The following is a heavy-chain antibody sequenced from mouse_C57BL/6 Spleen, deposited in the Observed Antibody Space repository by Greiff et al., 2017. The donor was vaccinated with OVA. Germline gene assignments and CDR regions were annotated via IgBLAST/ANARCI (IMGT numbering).Heavy chain of an antibody. V-gene: IGHV1-15*01. Sequence: VQLQQSGAELVRPGASVTLSCKASGYTFTDYEMHWVKQTPVHGLEWIGAIDPETGGTAYNQKFKGKAILTVDKSSSTAYMELRSLTSEDSAVYYCTRSDSNYGYFDVWGTGTTVTVSS. CDR1: GYTFTDYE. J-gene: IGHJ1*03. D-gene: IGHD2-5*01. CDR2: IDPETGGT. CDR3: TRSDSNYGYFDV.